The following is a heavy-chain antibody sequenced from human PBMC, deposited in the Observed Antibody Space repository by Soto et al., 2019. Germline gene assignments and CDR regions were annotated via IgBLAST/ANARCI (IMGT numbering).Heavy chain of an antibody. CDR2: IDYRGTT. J-gene: IGHJ3*01. CDR1: GDSISGSYF. D-gene: IGHD3-16*01. CDR3: ARHRNVLFGDDAFDF. Sequence: QLQLQESGPGLVKPSETLSLTCTVSGDSISGSYFWALIRQPPGKGLESIGNIDYRGTTNYNPSLRSRVTLSGDTPRNQFSLKLTSVTAADTAVYFCARHRNVLFGDDAFDFWGQGTMVVVSS. V-gene: IGHV4-39*01.